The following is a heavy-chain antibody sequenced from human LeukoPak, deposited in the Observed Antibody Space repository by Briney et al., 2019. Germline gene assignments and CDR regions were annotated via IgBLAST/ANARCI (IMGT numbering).Heavy chain of an antibody. CDR3: VRAGLPYGLDI. D-gene: IGHD3/OR15-3a*01. CDR2: INSDGTST. Sequence: GGSLRLSCAASGFTFSSNWMHWVRQAPGKGLVWVSRINSDGTSTNYADSVRGRFTISRDNAKNTLYLQMISLRGEDTAVYYCVRAGLPYGLDIWGQGTMITVSS. V-gene: IGHV3-74*01. J-gene: IGHJ3*02. CDR1: GFTFSSNW.